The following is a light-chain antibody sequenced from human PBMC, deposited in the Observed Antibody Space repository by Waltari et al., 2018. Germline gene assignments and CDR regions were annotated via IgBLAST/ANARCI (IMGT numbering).Light chain of an antibody. CDR1: QGISNY. J-gene: IGKJ1*01. V-gene: IGKV1-9*01. Sequence: IQLTQSRPSLSESGVDRITITCRASQGISNYLAWYQQKPGKAPKLLIYAASTLQSGVPSRFSGSGSGTDFTLTISSLQPEDFATYYCQQLNSYQWTFGQGTKVEIK. CDR3: QQLNSYQWT. CDR2: AAS.